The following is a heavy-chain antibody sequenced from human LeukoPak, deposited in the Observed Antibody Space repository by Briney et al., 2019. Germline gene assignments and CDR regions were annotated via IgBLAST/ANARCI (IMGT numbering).Heavy chain of an antibody. Sequence: GASVKVSCKASGGTFSSYAISWVRQAPGQGLEWMGGIIPIFGTANYAQKFQGRVTITTDESTSTAYMELSSLRAEDTALYYCAKDIGDAEYYGMDVWGQGTTVTVSS. CDR2: IIPIFGTA. CDR3: AKDIGDAEYYGMDV. J-gene: IGHJ6*02. V-gene: IGHV1-69*05. D-gene: IGHD1-26*01. CDR1: GGTFSSYA.